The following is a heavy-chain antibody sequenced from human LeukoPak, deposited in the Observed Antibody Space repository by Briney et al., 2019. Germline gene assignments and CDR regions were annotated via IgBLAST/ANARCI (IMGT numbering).Heavy chain of an antibody. CDR3: ARGGFSESWFDY. CDR1: GFTFSDHY. V-gene: IGHV3-72*01. J-gene: IGHJ4*02. D-gene: IGHD6-13*01. Sequence: GGSLRLSCAASGFTFSDHYMDWVRQAPGKGLEWVGRTRKKTNSYTTEYAASVKGRFTVSRDDSKNSLYLQMNSLQTEDTAVYYCARGGFSESWFDYWGQGTLDTVSS. CDR2: TRKKTNSYTT.